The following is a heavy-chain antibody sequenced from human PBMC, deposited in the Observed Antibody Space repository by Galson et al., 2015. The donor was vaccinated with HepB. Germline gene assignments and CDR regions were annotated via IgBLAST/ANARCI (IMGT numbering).Heavy chain of an antibody. CDR2: INPNSGRT. CDR1: GNIFSADY. J-gene: IGHJ4*02. CDR3: VSERYGQDFKEFLY. Sequence: SVKVSCKASGNIFSADYYHWMRQAPGQGLEYMGGINPNSGRTNSAQNLQGRVIMTRDTSISTLYMELSRLTSDDTAVYYCVSERYGQDFKEFLYWGQGTLVIVSS. V-gene: IGHV1-2*02. D-gene: IGHD4-17*01.